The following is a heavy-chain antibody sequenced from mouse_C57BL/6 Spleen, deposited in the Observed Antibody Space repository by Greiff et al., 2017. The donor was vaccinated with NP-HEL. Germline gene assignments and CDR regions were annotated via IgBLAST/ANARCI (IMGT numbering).Heavy chain of an antibody. J-gene: IGHJ3*01. D-gene: IGHD2-4*01. V-gene: IGHV1-52*01. CDR3: ARTSGLRHPWFAY. CDR2: IDPSDSET. Sequence: QVQLQQPGAELVRPGSSVKLSCKASGYTFTSYWMHWVKQRPIQGLEWIGNIDPSDSETHYNQKFKDKATLTVDKSSSTAYMQLSSLTSEDSAVYYCARTSGLRHPWFAYWGQGTLVTVSA. CDR1: GYTFTSYW.